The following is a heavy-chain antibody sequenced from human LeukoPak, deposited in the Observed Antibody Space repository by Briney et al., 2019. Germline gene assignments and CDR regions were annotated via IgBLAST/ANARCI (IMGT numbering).Heavy chain of an antibody. CDR1: GASVSSYY. D-gene: IGHD2/OR15-2a*01. CDR2: IYINGNT. V-gene: IGHV4-4*07. CDR3: AVDNRDY. Sequence: SETLSLTCTVSGASVSSYYWSWIRQAAGKGLEWIGRIYINGNTNYNPSLKSRVTISVDTSKNQFSLKLMSVTAADTGMYYCAVDNRDYWGQGILVTVSS. J-gene: IGHJ4*02.